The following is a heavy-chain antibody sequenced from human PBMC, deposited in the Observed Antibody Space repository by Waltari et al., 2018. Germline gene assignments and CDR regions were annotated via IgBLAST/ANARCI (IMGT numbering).Heavy chain of an antibody. Sequence: EVQLVESGGGLVQPGGSLRLSCAASGFAFSAYWMHWVRQVPGKGLLGVSHINSDGSDASYADPVKGRFTISRDNAKNTLYLEMSSLRAEDTAVYYCAFSRGWSSPFGAYDTWGQGTMVSVSS. CDR3: AFSRGWSSPFGAYDT. CDR1: GFAFSAYW. J-gene: IGHJ3*01. D-gene: IGHD6-19*01. CDR2: INSDGSDA. V-gene: IGHV3-74*01.